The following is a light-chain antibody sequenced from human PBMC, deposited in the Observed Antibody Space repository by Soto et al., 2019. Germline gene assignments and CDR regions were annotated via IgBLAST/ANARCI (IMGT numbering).Light chain of an antibody. CDR2: DAS. V-gene: IGKV3-11*01. CDR1: QSVSSRY. Sequence: IVLTHSPGTLSLSPGERATLSCRASQSVSSRYLAWYQQKPGQAPRLLIYDASNRATGIPARFSGSGSGTDFTLTISSLEPEDFAVYYCQQRSNWPPRITFGQGTRLEIK. CDR3: QQRSNWPPRIT. J-gene: IGKJ5*01.